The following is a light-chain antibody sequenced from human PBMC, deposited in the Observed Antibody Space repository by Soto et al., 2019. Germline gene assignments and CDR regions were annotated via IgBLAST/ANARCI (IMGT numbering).Light chain of an antibody. CDR2: GAS. J-gene: IGKJ1*01. V-gene: IGKV3-20*01. CDR3: QQYGSSGWT. CDR1: QSVSSSY. Sequence: EIVLTQSPGTLSLSPGERATLSCRASQSVSSSYLAWYQQKPGQAPRLLIYGASSRATGIPGRFGGSGSGTDFTLTISRLEPEDFAVYYCQQYGSSGWTFGQGTKVDIK.